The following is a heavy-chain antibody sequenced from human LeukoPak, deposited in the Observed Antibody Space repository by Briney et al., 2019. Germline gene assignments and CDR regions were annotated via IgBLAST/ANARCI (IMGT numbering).Heavy chain of an antibody. Sequence: GESLKISCKGSGYIFTSHWIGWVRQMPGKGLEWMGIIYPGDSDTRYSPSFQGQVTISVDASITTAYLQWSSLKASDTAMYYCARHPSYCSSTSCYPDYWGQGTLVTVSS. CDR1: GYIFTSHW. D-gene: IGHD2-2*01. V-gene: IGHV5-51*01. CDR2: IYPGDSDT. J-gene: IGHJ4*02. CDR3: ARHPSYCSSTSCYPDY.